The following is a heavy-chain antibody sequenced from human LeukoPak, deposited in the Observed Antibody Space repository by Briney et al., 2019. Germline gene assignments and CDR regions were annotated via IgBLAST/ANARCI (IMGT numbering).Heavy chain of an antibody. J-gene: IGHJ4*02. V-gene: IGHV1-69*04. D-gene: IGHD3-22*01. Sequence: SVKVSRKASGGTFSSYAISWVRQAPGQGLEWMGRIIPILGIANYAQKFQGRVTITADKSTSTAYMELSSLRSEDTAVYYCARPKGDYYDSSGYYQRVGFDYWGQGTLVTVSS. CDR2: IIPILGIA. CDR3: ARPKGDYYDSSGYYQRVGFDY. CDR1: GGTFSSYA.